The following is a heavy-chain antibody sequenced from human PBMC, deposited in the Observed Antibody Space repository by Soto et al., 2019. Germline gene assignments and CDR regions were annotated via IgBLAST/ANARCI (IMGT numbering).Heavy chain of an antibody. Sequence: VASVKVSCKASGGTFSSYASSWVRQAPGQGLEWMGGIIPIFGTANYAQKFQGRVTITADKSTSTAYMELSSLRSEDTAVYYCARSITMVRGVSNWFDPWGQGTLVTVSS. J-gene: IGHJ5*02. CDR3: ARSITMVRGVSNWFDP. CDR1: GGTFSSYA. CDR2: IIPIFGTA. V-gene: IGHV1-69*06. D-gene: IGHD3-10*01.